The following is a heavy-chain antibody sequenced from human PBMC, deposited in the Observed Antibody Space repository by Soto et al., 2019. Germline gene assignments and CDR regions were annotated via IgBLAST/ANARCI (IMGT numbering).Heavy chain of an antibody. D-gene: IGHD3-10*01. V-gene: IGHV3-23*01. J-gene: IGHJ6*02. Sequence: GGSLRLSCAASGFTFSSYAMSWVRQAPGKGLEWVSAISGSGGSTYYADSVKGRFTISRDNSKNTLYLQMNSLRAEDTAVYYCARKGPIRGVIIFGMDVWGQGTTVTVSS. CDR1: GFTFSSYA. CDR2: ISGSGGST. CDR3: ARKGPIRGVIIFGMDV.